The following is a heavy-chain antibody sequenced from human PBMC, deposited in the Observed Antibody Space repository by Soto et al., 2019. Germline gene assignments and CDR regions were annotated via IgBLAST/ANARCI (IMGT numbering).Heavy chain of an antibody. D-gene: IGHD6-19*01. J-gene: IGHJ4*02. V-gene: IGHV3-7*03. CDR2: INQDGSGT. CDR1: EFTFISSF. CDR3: ARYFRGSGRYFFDH. Sequence: GSLRLSCIASEFTFISSFMVWVRQAPGKGLEWVANINQDGSGTYYVDSVKGRFTISRDNAKNSLYLQMNSLRAEDTAVYYWARYFRGSGRYFFDHWGQGSLVTVYS.